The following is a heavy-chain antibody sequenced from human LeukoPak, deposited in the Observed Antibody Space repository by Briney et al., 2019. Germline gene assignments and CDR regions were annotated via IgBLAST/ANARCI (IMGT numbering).Heavy chain of an antibody. V-gene: IGHV4-59*12. CDR3: ARDYRLTQIQD. CDR1: GVSISNYY. J-gene: IGHJ1*01. D-gene: IGHD1-26*01. Sequence: SETLSLTCTVSGVSISNYYWSWIRQPPGKGLEWIGYIYFSGNTKYKPSLKSRVTISVERPKNQFSLKLSSVTAADTAVYYCARDYRLTQIQDWGQGTLVTVSS. CDR2: IYFSGNT.